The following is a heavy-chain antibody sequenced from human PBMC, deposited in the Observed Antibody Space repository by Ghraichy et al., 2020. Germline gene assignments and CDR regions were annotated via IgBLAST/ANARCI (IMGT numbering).Heavy chain of an antibody. CDR1: GGPINNYF. D-gene: IGHD2-21*02. Sequence: SQTLSLPCSVSGGPINNYFWSWIRQSPGKGLEWIGYMYYSGGSSYNPSLKSRVTISVDTSKNQFSLNLRSVTAADTAVYYCARGLQDMYSLLQGEDIGDGFYLDYWGQGILVTVSS. CDR3: ARGLQDMYSLLQGEDIGDGFYLDY. V-gene: IGHV4-59*01. J-gene: IGHJ4*02. CDR2: MYYSGGS.